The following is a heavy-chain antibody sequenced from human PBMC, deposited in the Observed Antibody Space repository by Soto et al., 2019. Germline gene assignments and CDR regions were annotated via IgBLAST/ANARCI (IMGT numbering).Heavy chain of an antibody. Sequence: QVQLQESGPGLVKPSETLSLTCTVSGGSIGSHYWSWIRQPPGEGLEWIGRASYSGSPSYNPSLXSXVXXSIDTSKNQFSLTLTSVTAADTAVYYCARQWGGDYWGQGILVTVSS. D-gene: IGHD3-16*01. CDR1: GGSIGSHY. V-gene: IGHV4-59*08. J-gene: IGHJ4*02. CDR3: ARQWGGDY. CDR2: ASYSGSP.